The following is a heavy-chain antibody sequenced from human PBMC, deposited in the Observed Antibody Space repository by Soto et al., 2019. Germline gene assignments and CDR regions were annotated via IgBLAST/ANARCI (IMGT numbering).Heavy chain of an antibody. CDR3: AHRGYGNYPRDNWFDP. CDR2: IYWNDDT. CDR1: GFSLTTAGAG. J-gene: IGHJ5*02. Sequence: QITLKESGHTLVQPTQTLTLTCTFSGFSLTTAGAGVGWIRQPPGKALEWLALIYWNDDTRYSPSLTSRLTITKDTSKNQVVLRMTNMDPVDTATYYCAHRGYGNYPRDNWFDPWGQGTLVIVSS. V-gene: IGHV2-5*01. D-gene: IGHD4-17*01.